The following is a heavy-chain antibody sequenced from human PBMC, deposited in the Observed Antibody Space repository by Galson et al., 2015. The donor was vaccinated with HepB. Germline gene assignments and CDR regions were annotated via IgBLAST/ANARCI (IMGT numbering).Heavy chain of an antibody. V-gene: IGHV1-2*02. J-gene: IGHJ4*02. Sequence: SVKVSCKASGYTFTGYYMHWVRQAPGQGLEWMGWINPNSGGTNYAQKFQGRVTMTRDTSISTAYMELSRLRSDDTAVYYCARVQGLYSSTPADYWGQGTLVTVSS. CDR1: GYTFTGYY. CDR3: ARVQGLYSSTPADY. CDR2: INPNSGGT. D-gene: IGHD2-2*01.